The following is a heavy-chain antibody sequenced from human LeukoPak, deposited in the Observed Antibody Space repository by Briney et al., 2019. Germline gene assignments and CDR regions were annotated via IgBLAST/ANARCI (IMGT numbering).Heavy chain of an antibody. D-gene: IGHD6-19*01. Sequence: GGSLRLSCAASGFTFSSYSMNWVRQAPGKGLEWVSSISSSSSYIYYADSVEGRFTISRDNAKNSLYLQMNSLRAEDTAVYYCARERTAGSDAFDIWGQGTMVTVSS. CDR2: ISSSSSYI. V-gene: IGHV3-21*01. CDR1: GFTFSSYS. CDR3: ARERTAGSDAFDI. J-gene: IGHJ3*02.